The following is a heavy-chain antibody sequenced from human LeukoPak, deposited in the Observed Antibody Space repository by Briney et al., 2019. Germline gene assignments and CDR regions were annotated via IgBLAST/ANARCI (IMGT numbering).Heavy chain of an antibody. CDR2: IYPGDSDT. Sequence: GESLKISCKGSGYSFTSYWIGWVRQMPGKGLEWMGIIYPGDSDTRYSPSFQGQVTISADKSISTAYLQWSSLKASDTAMYYCARFPDGSGSYPEAPHDAFDIWGQGTMVTVSS. J-gene: IGHJ3*02. D-gene: IGHD3-10*01. V-gene: IGHV5-51*01. CDR1: GYSFTSYW. CDR3: ARFPDGSGSYPEAPHDAFDI.